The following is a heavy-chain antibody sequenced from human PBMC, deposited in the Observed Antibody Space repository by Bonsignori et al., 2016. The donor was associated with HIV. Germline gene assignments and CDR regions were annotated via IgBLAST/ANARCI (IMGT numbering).Heavy chain of an antibody. V-gene: IGHV2-5*02. J-gene: IGHJ6*03. CDR3: AHISQQQLVYYYYYMDV. Sequence: WIRQPPGKALEWLALIYWDDDKRYSPSLKSRLTITKDTSKNQVVLTMTNMDPVDTATYYCAHISQQQLVYYYYYMDVWGKGTTVTVSS. CDR2: IYWDDDK. D-gene: IGHD6-13*01.